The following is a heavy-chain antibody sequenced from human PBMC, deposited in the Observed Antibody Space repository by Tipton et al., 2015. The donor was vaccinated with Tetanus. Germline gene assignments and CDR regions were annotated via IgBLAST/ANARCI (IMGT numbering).Heavy chain of an antibody. CDR3: ARARRNDKTYWFDS. CDR2: SYHSGQT. V-gene: IGHV4-30-2*01. CDR1: GDSISSGHS. J-gene: IGHJ5*01. Sequence: TLSLTCDVSGDSISSGHSWNWIRQPPGEGLEWIGFSYHSGQTFYKSSLKSRVPISVDRSKNHFSLKLISVTAADTAVYYCARARRNDKTYWFDSWGQGTLVIVSS.